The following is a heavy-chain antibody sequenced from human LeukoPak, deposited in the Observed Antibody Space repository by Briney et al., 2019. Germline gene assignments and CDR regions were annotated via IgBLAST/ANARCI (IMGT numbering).Heavy chain of an antibody. J-gene: IGHJ4*02. Sequence: SETLSLTCTVSGGSISSSSYYWGWIRQPPGKGLEWIGSIYYSGSTYYNPSLKSRVTISVDTSENQFSLKLSSVTAADTAVYYCASDGLAARPTDYWGQGTLVTVSS. D-gene: IGHD6-6*01. CDR1: GGSISSSSYY. V-gene: IGHV4-39*01. CDR3: ASDGLAARPTDY. CDR2: IYYSGST.